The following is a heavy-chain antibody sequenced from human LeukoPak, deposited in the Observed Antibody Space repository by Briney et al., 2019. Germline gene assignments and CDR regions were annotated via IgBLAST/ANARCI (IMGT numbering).Heavy chain of an antibody. Sequence: GGSLRLSCAASGFTFSSYEMNWVRQAPGKGLEWVSYISRSGSTIYYADSVKGRFTISSDNAKNSLYLQMNSLRAEDTAVYYCARASGELLLDAFDIWGQGTMVTVSS. J-gene: IGHJ3*02. CDR3: ARASGELLLDAFDI. CDR2: ISRSGSTI. CDR1: GFTFSSYE. V-gene: IGHV3-48*03. D-gene: IGHD1-26*01.